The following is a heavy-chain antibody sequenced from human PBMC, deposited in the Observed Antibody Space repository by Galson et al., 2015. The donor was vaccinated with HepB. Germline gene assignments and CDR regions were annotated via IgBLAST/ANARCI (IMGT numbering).Heavy chain of an antibody. CDR3: ASHPQELDYYGSGSYYGLDY. V-gene: IGHV1-69*13. J-gene: IGHJ4*02. CDR2: IIPIFGTA. Sequence: SVKVSCKASGGTFSSYAISWVRQAPGQGLEWMGGIIPIFGTANYTQKFQGRVTITADESTSTAYMELSSLRSEDTAVYYCASHPQELDYYGSGSYYGLDYWGQGTLVTVSS. CDR1: GGTFSSYA. D-gene: IGHD3-10*01.